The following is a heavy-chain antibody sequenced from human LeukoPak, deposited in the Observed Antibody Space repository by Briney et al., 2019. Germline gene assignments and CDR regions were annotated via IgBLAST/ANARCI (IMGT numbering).Heavy chain of an antibody. D-gene: IGHD3-10*01. CDR3: YCGSGSDFDY. J-gene: IGHJ4*02. Sequence: GGSLRLSCTVSGFTVSSNSMSWVRQAPGKGLEWVSFIYSDNTHYSDSVKGRFTISRDNSKNTLYLQMNSLRAEDTAVYYCYCGSGSDFDYWGQGTLVTVSS. CDR2: IYSDNT. CDR1: GFTVSSNS. V-gene: IGHV3-53*01.